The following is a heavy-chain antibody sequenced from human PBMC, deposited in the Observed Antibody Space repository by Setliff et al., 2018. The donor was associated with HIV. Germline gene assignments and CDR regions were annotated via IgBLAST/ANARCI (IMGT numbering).Heavy chain of an antibody. V-gene: IGHV3-72*01. Sequence: GGSLRLSCAASGFTFSDHYMDWVRQAPGRGLEWVGRTRNKAKSYTTEYAASEKGRFAISRDDSENSLYLQMNSLKTEDTAVYYCARASPLYGGHSFPDFWGQGTLVTVS. CDR2: TRNKAKSYTT. CDR3: ARASPLYGGHSFPDF. D-gene: IGHD4-17*01. CDR1: GFTFSDHY. J-gene: IGHJ4*02.